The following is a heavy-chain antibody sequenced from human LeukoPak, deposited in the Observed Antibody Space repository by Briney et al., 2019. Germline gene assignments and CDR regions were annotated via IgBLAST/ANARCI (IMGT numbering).Heavy chain of an antibody. J-gene: IGHJ4*01. V-gene: IGHV3-48*01. CDR2: IGISSGNT. CDR1: GFNFIDYS. D-gene: IGHD5-12*01. CDR3: ARDHRYAFDN. Sequence: GGSLRLSCAASGFNFIDYSMNWVRQAPGKGLEWISYIGISSGNTKYADSVKGRFTISRDKARNSLYLQMNSLRVEDTAVYYCARDHRYAFDNWGHGTLDTVSS.